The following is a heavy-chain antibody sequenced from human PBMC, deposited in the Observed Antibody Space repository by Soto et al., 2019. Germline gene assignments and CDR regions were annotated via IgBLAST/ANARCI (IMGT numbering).Heavy chain of an antibody. Sequence: QVQLVQSGAEVKKPGSSVKVSCKASGGTFSSYAISWVRQAPGQGLEWMGGIIPIFGTANYAQKFQGRVTITADKSTSTAYMELSSLRSEDTAVYYCARAYSSSTSCYKWRYHYYGMDVWGQGTTVTVSS. V-gene: IGHV1-69*06. D-gene: IGHD2-2*02. CDR3: ARAYSSSTSCYKWRYHYYGMDV. CDR2: IIPIFGTA. J-gene: IGHJ6*02. CDR1: GGTFSSYA.